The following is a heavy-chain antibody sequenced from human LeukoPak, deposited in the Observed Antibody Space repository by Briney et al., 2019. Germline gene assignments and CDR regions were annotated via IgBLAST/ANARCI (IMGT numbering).Heavy chain of an antibody. CDR1: GGSISSYY. D-gene: IGHD1-26*01. CDR2: IYYSGST. J-gene: IGHJ4*02. CDR3: ARDAYSGNYFDY. Sequence: SETLSLTCTVSGGSISSYYWSWIRQPPGKGLEWIGYIYYSGSTNYNPSLKSRVTISVDTSKNQLSLKLSSVTAADTAVYYCARDAYSGNYFDYWGQGTLVTVSS. V-gene: IGHV4-59*01.